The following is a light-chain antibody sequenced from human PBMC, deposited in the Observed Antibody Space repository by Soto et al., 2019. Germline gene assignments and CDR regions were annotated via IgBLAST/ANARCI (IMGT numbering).Light chain of an antibody. Sequence: EIVLTQSPGTLSLSPGERATLSCRASQSVSSGSLAWYQRKPGQAPRLLIYDASSRPTGIPDRFSGSGSGTDFTLTISRLEPEDFAVYYCQQYGSSLLTFGGGTKVEIK. CDR3: QQYGSSLLT. J-gene: IGKJ4*01. V-gene: IGKV3-20*01. CDR2: DAS. CDR1: QSVSSGS.